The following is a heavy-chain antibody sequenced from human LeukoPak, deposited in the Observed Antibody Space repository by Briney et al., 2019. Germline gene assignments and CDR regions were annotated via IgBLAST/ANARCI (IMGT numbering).Heavy chain of an antibody. V-gene: IGHV1-2*02. J-gene: IGHJ4*02. CDR2: INPNSGGT. Sequence: GASVKDSCKASGYTFTGYFMHWVGQAPGQGLEWMGWINPNSGGTNYAQKFQGRVTMTRHTSISTAYMELSRLRSDDTAVYYCARDGIGSHGWVDYWGQGTLVTVSS. CDR3: ARDGIGSHGWVDY. D-gene: IGHD1-26*01. CDR1: GYTFTGYF.